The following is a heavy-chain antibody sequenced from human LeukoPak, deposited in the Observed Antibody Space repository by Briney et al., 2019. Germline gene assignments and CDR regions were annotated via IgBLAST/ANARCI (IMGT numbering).Heavy chain of an antibody. D-gene: IGHD2-15*01. CDR2: ISYTGSA. J-gene: IGHJ4*02. CDR1: GGSIRNSNYF. V-gene: IGHV4-39*07. Sequence: SETLSLTCSVSGGSIRNSNYFWVWIRQPPGKGLEWIGVISYTGSAYYNPSLKSRVTISVDTSKNQFSLRLSSVTAADTAVYYCARDPGYCSGGSCYGYWGQGTLVTVSS. CDR3: ARDPGYCSGGSCYGY.